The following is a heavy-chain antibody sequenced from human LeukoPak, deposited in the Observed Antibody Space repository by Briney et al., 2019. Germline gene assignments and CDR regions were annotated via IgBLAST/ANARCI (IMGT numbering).Heavy chain of an antibody. CDR3: ARHRIAVAGLNYYYYMDV. V-gene: IGHV5-51*01. CDR2: IWPGDSDT. Sequence: GESLKISCKGSGYSFVSYWIAWVRQMPGKGLEWMGIIWPGDSDTRYSPSFQGQVTISADKSISTAYLQWSSLKASDTAMYYCARHRIAVAGLNYYYYMDVWGKGTTVTVSS. CDR1: GYSFVSYW. D-gene: IGHD6-19*01. J-gene: IGHJ6*03.